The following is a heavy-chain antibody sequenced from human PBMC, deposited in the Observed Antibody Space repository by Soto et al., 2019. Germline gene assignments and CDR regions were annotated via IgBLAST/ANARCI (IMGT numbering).Heavy chain of an antibody. V-gene: IGHV3-9*01. D-gene: IGHD2-2*01. J-gene: IGHJ6*02. CDR3: AKDRAVVVPVSTSYFHYYGLDV. CDR2: VGWNGGDI. Sequence: GGSLRLSCAASGFTLDDYTMHWVRQAPGKGLEWVAGVGWNGGDIVYADSVKGRFTVSRDNTKNSLYLEMNSLRTEDTAIYYCAKDRAVVVPVSTSYFHYYGLDVWGQGTTVTVSS. CDR1: GFTLDDYT.